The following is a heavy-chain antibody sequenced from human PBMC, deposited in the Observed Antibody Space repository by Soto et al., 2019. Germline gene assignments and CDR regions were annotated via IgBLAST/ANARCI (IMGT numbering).Heavy chain of an antibody. CDR2: MNPNSGST. CDR1: GYSFTNYD. J-gene: IGHJ4*02. CDR3: ARGRGYYDTVDY. V-gene: IGHV1-8*01. Sequence: VKVSCKASGYSFTNYDINWVRQATGQGLEWMGWMNPNSGSTGHAPKFQGRVTMTRDTSISTAYMELSSLRSDDTAVYYCARGRGYYDTVDYWGPGTLVTVSS. D-gene: IGHD3-22*01.